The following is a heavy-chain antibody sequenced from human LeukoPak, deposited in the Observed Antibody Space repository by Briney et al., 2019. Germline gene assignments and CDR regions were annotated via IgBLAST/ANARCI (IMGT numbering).Heavy chain of an antibody. CDR2: IYPGDSDT. D-gene: IGHD2-2*01. V-gene: IGHV5-51*01. CDR1: GYSFANYW. CDR3: ARISDSPPQLLFDY. J-gene: IGHJ4*02. Sequence: GESLKISCKGSGYSFANYWIGWVRQMPGKGLEWMGIIYPGDSDTRYSPSFQGQVTISADRSISTAYLQWNILKASDTAMYYCARISDSPPQLLFDYWGQGTLVTVSS.